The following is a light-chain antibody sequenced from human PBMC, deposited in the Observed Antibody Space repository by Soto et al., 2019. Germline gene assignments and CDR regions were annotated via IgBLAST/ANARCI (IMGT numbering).Light chain of an antibody. V-gene: IGLV2-8*01. CDR3: CSYGGSNNVV. J-gene: IGLJ2*01. CDR2: EVS. Sequence: QSALTQPPSASGSPGQSVTISCTGTSSDIGGYNYVSWYQQHPGKAPKLMIYEVSKRPSGVPDRFSGSKSGNTASLTVSGLQAEDDADYYCCSYGGSNNVVFGGGTKVTVL. CDR1: SSDIGGYNY.